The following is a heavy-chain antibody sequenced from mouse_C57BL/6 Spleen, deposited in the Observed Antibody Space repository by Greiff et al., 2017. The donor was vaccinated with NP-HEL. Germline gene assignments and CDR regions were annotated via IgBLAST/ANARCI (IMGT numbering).Heavy chain of an antibody. CDR2: IWSGGST. D-gene: IGHD2-4*01. CDR1: GFSLTSYG. CDR3: ARIYYDYDDYAMDY. V-gene: IGHV2-2*01. J-gene: IGHJ4*01. Sequence: VQLQQSGPGLVQPSQSLSITCTVSGFSLTSYGVHWVRQSPGKGLEWLGVIWSGGSTDYNAAFISKLSISKYNSKIQVFFKMNSLQADDTAIYYCARIYYDYDDYAMDYWGQGTSVTVSS.